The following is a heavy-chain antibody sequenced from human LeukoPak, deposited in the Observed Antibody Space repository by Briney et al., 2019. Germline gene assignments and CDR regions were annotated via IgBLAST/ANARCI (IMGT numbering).Heavy chain of an antibody. CDR1: GYTFTSYD. D-gene: IGHD4-17*01. V-gene: IGHV1-8*03. J-gene: IGHJ5*02. CDR2: MNPNSGNT. CDR3: ARGYGDGWFDP. Sequence: ASVKVSCKASGYTFTSYDINWVRQATGQGLEWMGWMNPNSGNTGYAQKFQGRVTITADKSTSTAYMELSSLRSEDTAVYYCARGYGDGWFDPWGQGTLVTVSS.